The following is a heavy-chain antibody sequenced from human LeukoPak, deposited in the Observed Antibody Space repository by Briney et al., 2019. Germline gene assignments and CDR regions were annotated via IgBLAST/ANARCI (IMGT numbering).Heavy chain of an antibody. CDR1: GYTFTGYY. J-gene: IGHJ4*02. D-gene: IGHD2-21*01. CDR2: INPNSGGT. V-gene: IGHV1-2*02. CDR3: ARGRGPWGGPDY. Sequence: ASVKVSCKASGYTFTGYYMHWVRQAPGQGLEWMGWINPNSGGTNYAQKFQGRVTMTRDASISTAYMELSRLRSDDTAVYYCARGRGPWGGPDYWGQGTLVTVSS.